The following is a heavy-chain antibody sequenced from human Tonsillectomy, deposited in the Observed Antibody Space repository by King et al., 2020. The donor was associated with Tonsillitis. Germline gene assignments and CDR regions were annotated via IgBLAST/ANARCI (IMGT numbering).Heavy chain of an antibody. CDR3: VFFLDYFDY. Sequence: LVQSGAEVKKPGASVKVSCKASGYTFTGYYMHWVRQAPGQGLEWMGWINPNSGGTDYAQKFQGRVAMTRDTSISTAYMALSRLRSDDTAVYYCVFFLDYFDYWGQGTLVTVSS. D-gene: IGHD3-3*01. CDR1: GYTFTGYY. J-gene: IGHJ4*02. CDR2: INPNSGGT. V-gene: IGHV1-2*02.